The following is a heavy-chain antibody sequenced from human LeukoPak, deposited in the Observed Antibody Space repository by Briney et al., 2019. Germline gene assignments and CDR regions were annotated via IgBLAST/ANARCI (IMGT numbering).Heavy chain of an antibody. CDR1: GFDFSSHG. J-gene: IGHJ6*02. Sequence: GGSLRLSCAASGFDFSSHGMNWVRQAPGRGLEWVSIISGDGTTTFYADSVKGRFTISRDNTNNSLFLQMNSLRAEDTAVYYCARGKRTMDVWGQGTTVIVS. V-gene: IGHV3-23*01. CDR3: ARGKRTMDV. CDR2: ISGDGTTT.